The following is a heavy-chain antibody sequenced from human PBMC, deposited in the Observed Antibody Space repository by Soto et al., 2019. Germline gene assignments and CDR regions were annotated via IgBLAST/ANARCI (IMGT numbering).Heavy chain of an antibody. CDR2: FRTGGDDGTT. Sequence: EVQLLESGGGLVQPGGYLRLSCAASGFTFSSYSMSWVRQAPGKGLEWVSGFRTGGDDGTTYYADSVKGRFTISRDNSKNTLFLQMNSLRAEDTAIYYCAKKVNSGPGSQYFDYWGQRTLVTVSS. V-gene: IGHV3-23*01. CDR3: AKKVNSGPGSQYFDY. D-gene: IGHD3-10*01. J-gene: IGHJ4*02. CDR1: GFTFSSYS.